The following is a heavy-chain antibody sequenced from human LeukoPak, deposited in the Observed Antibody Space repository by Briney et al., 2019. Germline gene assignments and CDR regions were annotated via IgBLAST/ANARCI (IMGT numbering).Heavy chain of an antibody. Sequence: SQTLSLTCTVSGGSISSGDYYWSWIRQPPGKGLEWIGYIYYSGSTYYNPSLKSRVTISVDTSKNQFSLKLSSVTAADTAVYYCASIVVAAATVDYWGQGTLVTVSS. CDR3: ASIVVAAATVDY. J-gene: IGHJ4*02. CDR1: GGSISSGDYY. CDR2: IYYSGST. V-gene: IGHV4-30-4*01. D-gene: IGHD2-15*01.